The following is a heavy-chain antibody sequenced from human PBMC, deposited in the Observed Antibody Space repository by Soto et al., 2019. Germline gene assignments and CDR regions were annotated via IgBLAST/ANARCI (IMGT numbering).Heavy chain of an antibody. J-gene: IGHJ4*02. D-gene: IGHD3-10*01. V-gene: IGHV4-59*12. CDR1: GGSISSYY. CDR2: IYYSGST. Sequence: QVQLQESGPGLVKPSETLSLTCTVSGGSISSYYWSWIRQPPGKGLEWIGYIYYSGSTNYNPSLMSRVTITVEAYKNQYPLKLNESPAADTAVDYCSRDKDVSGSTYFDYWGQGTLVTVSS. CDR3: SRDKDVSGSTYFDY.